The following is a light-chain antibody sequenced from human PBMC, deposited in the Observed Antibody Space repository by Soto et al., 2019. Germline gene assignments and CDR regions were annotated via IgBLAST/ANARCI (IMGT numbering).Light chain of an antibody. Sequence: EIVLTQSPATLSLSPGERATLSCRASQSVATSLAWYQHKPGQTPRLVIYGASNRATGIPSRFSGSGSGTDFTLTINSLEPEDFAVYYCQQRSNWPPFTFGPGTKVDI. J-gene: IGKJ3*01. CDR2: GAS. CDR3: QQRSNWPPFT. V-gene: IGKV3-11*01. CDR1: QSVATS.